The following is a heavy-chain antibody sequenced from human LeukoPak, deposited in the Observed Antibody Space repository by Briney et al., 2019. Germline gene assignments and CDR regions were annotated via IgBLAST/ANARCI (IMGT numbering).Heavy chain of an antibody. CDR2: IYYSGST. Sequence: SETLSLTCTVSGGSISGGDYYWSWIRQPPGKGLEWIGYIYYSGSTYYNPSLKSRVTISVDTSKNQFSLKLSSVTAADTAVYYCARGSYYDSPYYFDYWGQGTLVTVSS. D-gene: IGHD3-22*01. CDR1: GGSISGGDYY. CDR3: ARGSYYDSPYYFDY. J-gene: IGHJ4*02. V-gene: IGHV4-30-4*08.